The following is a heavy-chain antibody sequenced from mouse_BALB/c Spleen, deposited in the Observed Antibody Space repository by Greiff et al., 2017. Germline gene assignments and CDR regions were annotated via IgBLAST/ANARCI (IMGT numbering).Heavy chain of an antibody. CDR1: GYSITSDYA. D-gene: IGHD2-4*01. CDR2: ISYSGST. J-gene: IGHJ3*01. CDR3: ARDGKKYDYEGPSWFAY. Sequence: EVQLVESGPGLVKPSQSLSLTCTVTGYSITSDYAWNWIRQFPGNKLEWMGYISYSGSTSYNPSLKSRISITRDTSKNQFFLQLNSVTTEDTATYYCARDGKKYDYEGPSWFAYWGQGTLVTVSA. V-gene: IGHV3-2*02.